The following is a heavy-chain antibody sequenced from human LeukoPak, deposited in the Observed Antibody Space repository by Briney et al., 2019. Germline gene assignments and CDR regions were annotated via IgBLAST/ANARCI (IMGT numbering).Heavy chain of an antibody. V-gene: IGHV1-69*05. CDR2: IIPIFGTA. Sequence: SVRVSCKASGGTFSSYAISWVRQAPGQGLEWMGRIIPIFGTANYAQKFQGRVTITTDESTSTAYMELSSLRSEDTAVYYCARCPEPYYYYYMDVWGKGTTFTVSS. CDR3: ARCPEPYYYYYMDV. D-gene: IGHD1-14*01. J-gene: IGHJ6*03. CDR1: GGTFSSYA.